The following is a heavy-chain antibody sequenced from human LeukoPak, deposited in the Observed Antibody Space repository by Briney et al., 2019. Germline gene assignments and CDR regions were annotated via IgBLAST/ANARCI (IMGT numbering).Heavy chain of an antibody. Sequence: GGSLRLSCAASGFTFSSYEMNWVRQAPGKGLEWVSYISSSGSTIYYAGSVKGRFTISRDNAKNSLYLQMNSLRAEDTAVYYCASEPAGYSSGWFDYWGQGTLVTVSS. CDR2: ISSSGSTI. V-gene: IGHV3-48*03. CDR1: GFTFSSYE. D-gene: IGHD6-19*01. J-gene: IGHJ4*02. CDR3: ASEPAGYSSGWFDY.